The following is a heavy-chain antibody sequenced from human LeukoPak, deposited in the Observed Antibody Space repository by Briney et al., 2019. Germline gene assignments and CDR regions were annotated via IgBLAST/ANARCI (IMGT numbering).Heavy chain of an antibody. CDR3: ARLGGYSYGYSGAFDI. D-gene: IGHD5-18*01. CDR1: GGSISSSSYY. CDR2: IYYSGST. Sequence: SETLSLTCTVSGGSISSSSYYWGWIRQPPGKGLEWIGSIYYSGSTYYNPSLKSRVSISVDTSKKHFSLRLSSVTAADTAVYYCARLGGYSYGYSGAFDIWGQGTTVTVSS. J-gene: IGHJ3*02. V-gene: IGHV4-39*02.